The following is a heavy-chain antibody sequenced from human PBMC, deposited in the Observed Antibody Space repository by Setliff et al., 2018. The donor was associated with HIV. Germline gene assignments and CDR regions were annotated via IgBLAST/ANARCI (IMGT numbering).Heavy chain of an antibody. V-gene: IGHV3-48*01. CDR1: GFTFDSYS. Sequence: PGGSLRLSCATSGFTFDSYSIIWVRQAPGKGLEWVSYISGLGGGTIYYADSVRGRFTISRDDAKNSLYLQMSDLKTEDTGVYYCAADVPNFSDDYIPIDYWGRGTLVTVSS. CDR2: ISGLGGGTI. D-gene: IGHD4-4*01. CDR3: AADVPNFSDDYIPIDY. J-gene: IGHJ4*02.